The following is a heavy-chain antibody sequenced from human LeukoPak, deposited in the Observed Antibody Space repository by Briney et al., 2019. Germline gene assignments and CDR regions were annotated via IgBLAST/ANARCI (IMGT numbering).Heavy chain of an antibody. Sequence: PGGSLRLSCAASGFTFSSYAMSWVRQAPGKGLEWVSAISGSGGTTYYADSVKGRFTISRDNSKNMLYLQVNSLRAEDTAVYYCAKVRSNLDYSGSWYDFDYWGQGTLVTVSS. CDR1: GFTFSSYA. CDR3: AKVRSNLDYSGSWYDFDY. V-gene: IGHV3-23*01. CDR2: ISGSGGTT. J-gene: IGHJ4*02. D-gene: IGHD6-13*01.